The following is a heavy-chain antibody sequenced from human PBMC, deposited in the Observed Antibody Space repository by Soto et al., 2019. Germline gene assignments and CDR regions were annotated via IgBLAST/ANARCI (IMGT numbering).Heavy chain of an antibody. CDR2: ISSSGSTI. Sequence: GGSLRLSCAAPGFTFSDYYMSWIRQAPGKGLEWVSYISSSGSTIYYADSVKGRFTISRDNSKNTLYLQMNSLRAEDTAVYYCAKDRVYSSGIGEPFDPWGQGTLVTVSS. D-gene: IGHD6-19*01. CDR1: GFTFSDYY. V-gene: IGHV3-11*04. CDR3: AKDRVYSSGIGEPFDP. J-gene: IGHJ5*02.